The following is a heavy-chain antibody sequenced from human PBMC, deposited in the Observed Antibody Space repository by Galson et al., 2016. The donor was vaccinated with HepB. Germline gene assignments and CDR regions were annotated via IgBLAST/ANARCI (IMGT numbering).Heavy chain of an antibody. J-gene: IGHJ4*02. CDR2: IYYSGST. CDR3: ARDGSAAGTSLDY. V-gene: IGHV4-39*07. CDR1: GGSIGSSSDY. Sequence: SETLSLTCTVSGGSIGSSSDYWGWIRQPPGKGLEWIGNIYYSGSTYYNPSLKSRVTISVDTSKNQFSLKLSSVTAADTAVYYCARDGSAAGTSLDYWGQGTLVTVSS. D-gene: IGHD6-13*01.